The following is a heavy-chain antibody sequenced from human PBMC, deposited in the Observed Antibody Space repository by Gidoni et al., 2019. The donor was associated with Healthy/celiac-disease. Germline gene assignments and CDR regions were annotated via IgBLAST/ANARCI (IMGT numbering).Heavy chain of an antibody. CDR2: ISAYNANT. D-gene: IGHD3-3*01. V-gene: IGHV1-18*01. CDR1: GYAFTSYG. J-gene: IGHJ4*02. Sequence: QVPLVQSGAEARKPGASVTVSCKASGYAFTSYGISWVRQAPGQGREWMGWISAYNANTNYAQKLQGRVTMTTDTSTSTAYMELRSLRSDDTAVYYCARDLHVLRFLEWLRKLAPLGYWGQGTLVTVSS. CDR3: ARDLHVLRFLEWLRKLAPLGY.